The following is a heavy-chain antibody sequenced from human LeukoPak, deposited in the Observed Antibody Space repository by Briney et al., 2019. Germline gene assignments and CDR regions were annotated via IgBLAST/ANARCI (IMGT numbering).Heavy chain of an antibody. CDR3: VRDSGWFHFDY. D-gene: IGHD6-19*01. J-gene: IGHJ4*02. V-gene: IGHV3-21*04. CDR2: ISSSSHNI. CDR1: GFTFSNYN. Sequence: PGGSLRLSCAASGFTFSNYNMNWVRQAPGKGLEWVSSISSSSHNIYYAESMRGRFTISRDNAKNSLYLQMNSLRVEDTAVYYCVRDSGWFHFDYWGQGILVTVSP.